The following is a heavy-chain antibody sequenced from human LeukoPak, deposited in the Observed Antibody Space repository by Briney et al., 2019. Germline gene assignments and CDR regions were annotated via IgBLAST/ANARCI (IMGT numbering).Heavy chain of an antibody. Sequence: ASVKVSCKASGYTFTSYAMNWVRQAPGQGLEWMGWINTNTGNPTYAQGFTGRFVFSLDTSVSTAYLQISSLKAEDTAVYYCARDTRRAVAGTPHVRDYWGQGTLVTVSS. CDR1: GYTFTSYA. CDR2: INTNTGNP. CDR3: ARDTRRAVAGTPHVRDY. D-gene: IGHD6-19*01. J-gene: IGHJ4*02. V-gene: IGHV7-4-1*02.